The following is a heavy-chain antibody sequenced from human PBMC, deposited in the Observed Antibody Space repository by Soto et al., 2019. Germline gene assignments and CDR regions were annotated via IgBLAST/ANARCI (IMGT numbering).Heavy chain of an antibody. V-gene: IGHV3-7*04. Sequence: EVQLVESGGGLVQPGGSLRLSCAASGFTFSSYWMSWVRQAPGKGLEWVANIKQDGSEKYYVDSVKGRFTISRDNAKNALYLQMNSLRGEDTAVYCCARGGGILSDWGPGTLVTVSS. CDR2: IKQDGSEK. CDR3: ARGGGILSD. CDR1: GFTFSSYW. J-gene: IGHJ1*01. D-gene: IGHD2-15*01.